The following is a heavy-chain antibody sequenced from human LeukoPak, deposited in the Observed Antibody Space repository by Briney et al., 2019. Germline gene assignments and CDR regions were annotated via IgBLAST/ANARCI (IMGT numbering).Heavy chain of an antibody. D-gene: IGHD6-13*01. CDR1: GFTFSSYE. CDR3: AKAGSSHPAYYYYYMDV. Sequence: GGSLRLSCAASGFTFSSYEMNWVRQAPGKGLEWVSYISSGSGTIYYADSVKGRFTISRDNSKNTLYLQMNSLRAEDTAVYYCAKAGSSHPAYYYYYMDVWGKGTTVTVSS. CDR2: ISSGSGTI. J-gene: IGHJ6*03. V-gene: IGHV3-48*03.